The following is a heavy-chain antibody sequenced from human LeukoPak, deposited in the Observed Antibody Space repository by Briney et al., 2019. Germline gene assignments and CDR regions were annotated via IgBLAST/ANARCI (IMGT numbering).Heavy chain of an antibody. V-gene: IGHV1-2*02. CDR1: GYTFTGHY. D-gene: IGHD6-13*01. CDR2: INPNSGGT. CDR3: ALSRYSSSWSDY. J-gene: IGHJ4*02. Sequence: ASVKVSCKASGYTFTGHYMHWARQAPGQGLEWMGWINPNSGGTNYAQNFQGRVTMTRDTSISTAYMELSRLRSDDTAVYYCALSRYSSSWSDYWGQGTLVTVSS.